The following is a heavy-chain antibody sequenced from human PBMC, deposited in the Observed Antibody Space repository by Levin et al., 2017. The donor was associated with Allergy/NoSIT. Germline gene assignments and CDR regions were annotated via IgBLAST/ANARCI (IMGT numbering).Heavy chain of an antibody. Sequence: HPGGSLRLSCAASGFTFSSYAMSWVRQAPGKGLEWVSAISGSGGNTYYADSVKGRFTISRDNSKNTLYLQMNSLRAEDTAVYYCAKRRKAESSGSYGNWFDSWGQGTLVTVSS. CDR1: GFTFSSYA. D-gene: IGHD6-19*01. CDR3: AKRRKAESSGSYGNWFDS. J-gene: IGHJ5*01. V-gene: IGHV3-23*01. CDR2: ISGSGGNT.